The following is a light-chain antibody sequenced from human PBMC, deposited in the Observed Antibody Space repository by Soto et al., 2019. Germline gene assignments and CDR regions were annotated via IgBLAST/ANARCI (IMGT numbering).Light chain of an antibody. CDR2: GAS. CDR3: QQYNNWPGA. CDR1: QSVAAN. J-gene: IGKJ1*01. V-gene: IGKV3-15*01. Sequence: EIVMTQSPGTLSMSPGDRATLSCRASQSVAANYLAWFQQKPGQAPSLLIYGASTRATGIPARFSGSGSGTEFTLTISSLQSEDIAVYYYQQYNNWPGAFGRGTKVDIK.